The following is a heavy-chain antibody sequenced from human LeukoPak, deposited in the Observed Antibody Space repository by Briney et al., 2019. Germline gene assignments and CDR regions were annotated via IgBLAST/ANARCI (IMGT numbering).Heavy chain of an antibody. J-gene: IGHJ4*02. Sequence: GGSLRLSCAASGFTSSAYDMHWVRQITGGGLEWVSTSGTVGDTFYSDSVKGRFTISRENAKNSVHLQMNSLRVEDSAIYFCVRAAMPYIINGRRFDYWGQGTLVTVSS. CDR1: GFTSSAYD. V-gene: IGHV3-13*04. CDR2: SGTVGDT. D-gene: IGHD2-2*01. CDR3: VRAAMPYIINGRRFDY.